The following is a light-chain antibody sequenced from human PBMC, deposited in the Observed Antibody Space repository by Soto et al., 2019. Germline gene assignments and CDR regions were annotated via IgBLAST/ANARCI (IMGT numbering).Light chain of an antibody. CDR3: QQSSSTPPYT. CDR2: AAS. J-gene: IGKJ2*01. CDR1: QSISSY. Sequence: DIQMTQSPSSLSASVGDRVTITCRASQSISSYLNWYQQKPGKAPKLLIYAASSLQSGVPSRFSGSGSGTDLTLTISSLQPEVLATYYCQQSSSTPPYTFGRGTKLEIK. V-gene: IGKV1-39*01.